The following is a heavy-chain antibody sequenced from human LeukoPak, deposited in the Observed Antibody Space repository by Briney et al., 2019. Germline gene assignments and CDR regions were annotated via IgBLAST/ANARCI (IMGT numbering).Heavy chain of an antibody. V-gene: IGHV1-2*06. CDR2: INPDSGGT. CDR1: GCTFTDYY. D-gene: IGHD3-10*01. Sequence: ASVKVSCKASGCTFTDYYIHWLRQAPGQGLEWMGRINPDSGGTNYAQKFQGRVTVTRDTSISTAYMELSSLKSDDTAVYYCARDGYFYGSGSSWFDPWGQGTLVTVSS. CDR3: ARDGYFYGSGSSWFDP. J-gene: IGHJ5*02.